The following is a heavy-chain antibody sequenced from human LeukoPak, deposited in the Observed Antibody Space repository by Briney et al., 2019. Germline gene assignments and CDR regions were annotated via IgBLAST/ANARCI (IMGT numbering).Heavy chain of an antibody. V-gene: IGHV4-34*01. Sequence: SETLSLTCAVYGGSFSGYYWSWIRQPPGKGLEWIGEINHSGSTNYNPSLKSRVTISVDTSKNQFSLKLSSVTAADTAVYYCARQGYFDWSFDYWGQGTLVTVSS. CDR2: INHSGST. D-gene: IGHD3-9*01. CDR1: GGSFSGYY. CDR3: ARQGYFDWSFDY. J-gene: IGHJ4*02.